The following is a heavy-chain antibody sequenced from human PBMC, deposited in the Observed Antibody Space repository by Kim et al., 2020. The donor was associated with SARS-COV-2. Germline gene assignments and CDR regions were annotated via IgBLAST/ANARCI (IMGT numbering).Heavy chain of an antibody. V-gene: IGHV1-2*06. D-gene: IGHD3-10*01. CDR1: GYTFTGYY. Sequence: ASVKVSCKASGYTFTGYYMHWVRQAPGQGLEWMGRINPNSGGTNYAQKFQGRVTMTRDTSISTAYMELSRLRSDDTAVYYCLLSGSYYQYYYYGMDVWGQGTTVTVSS. J-gene: IGHJ6*02. CDR3: LLSGSYYQYYYYGMDV. CDR2: INPNSGGT.